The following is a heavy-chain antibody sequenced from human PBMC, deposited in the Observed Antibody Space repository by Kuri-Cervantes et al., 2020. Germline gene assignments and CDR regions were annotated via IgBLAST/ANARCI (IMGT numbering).Heavy chain of an antibody. CDR1: GGSVSSGSYY. CDR3: ASPYCSSTSCYENWFDP. J-gene: IGHJ5*02. V-gene: IGHV4-61*01. CDR2: IYYSGST. D-gene: IGHD2-2*01. Sequence: SETLSLTCTVSGGSVSSGSYYWSWIRQPPGKGLEWIGYIYYSGSTNYNPSLKSRVTISVDTPKNQFSLKLSSVTAADTAVYYCASPYCSSTSCYENWFDPWGQGTLVTVSS.